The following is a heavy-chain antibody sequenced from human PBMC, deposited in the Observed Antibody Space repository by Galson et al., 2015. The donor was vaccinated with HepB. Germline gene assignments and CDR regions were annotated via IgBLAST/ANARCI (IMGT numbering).Heavy chain of an antibody. CDR1: GFTFSSYG. CDR2: IWYDGSNK. J-gene: IGHJ4*02. CDR3: ARDGGYDKGPQYFDY. Sequence: SLRLSCAASGFTFSSYGMHWVRQAPGKGLEWVAVIWYDGSNKYYADSVKGRFTISRDNSKNTLYLQMNSLRAEDTAVYYCARDGGYDKGPQYFDYWGQGTLVTVSS. D-gene: IGHD3-22*01. V-gene: IGHV3-33*01.